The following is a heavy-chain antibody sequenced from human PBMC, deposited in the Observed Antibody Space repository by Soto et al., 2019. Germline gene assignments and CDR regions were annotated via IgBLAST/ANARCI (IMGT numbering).Heavy chain of an antibody. CDR2: FDPEDGET. J-gene: IGHJ4*02. V-gene: IGHV1-24*01. Sequence: ASVKVSCKVSGYTLTELSMHWVRQAPGKGLEWMGGFDPEDGETIYAQKFQGRVTMTEDASTDTAYMELSSLRSEDTAVYYCATDTGQLGIYDYWGQGTLVTVSS. CDR3: ATDTGQLGIYDY. D-gene: IGHD7-27*01. CDR1: GYTLTELS.